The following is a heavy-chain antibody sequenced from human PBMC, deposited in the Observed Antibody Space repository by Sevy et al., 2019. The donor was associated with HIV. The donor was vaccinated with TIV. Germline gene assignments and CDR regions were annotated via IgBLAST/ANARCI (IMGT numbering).Heavy chain of an antibody. V-gene: IGHV3-15*07. CDR3: TTDPYYSGSGLQPYFDY. Sequence: GGSLRLSCAASGFTFSSAWMNWVRQAPGKGLEWVGRIKSKNDGGTTDHAAPVKGRFTISRDDSKNMLYLQMNSLKAEDTAVYYCTTDPYYSGSGLQPYFDYWGQGTLVTVSS. J-gene: IGHJ4*02. CDR2: IKSKNDGGTT. D-gene: IGHD3-10*01. CDR1: GFTFSSAW.